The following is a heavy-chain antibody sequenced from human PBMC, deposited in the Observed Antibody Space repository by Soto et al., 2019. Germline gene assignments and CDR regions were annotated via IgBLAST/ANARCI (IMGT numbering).Heavy chain of an antibody. J-gene: IGHJ5*02. V-gene: IGHV4-39*01. D-gene: IGHD6-13*01. CDR3: ARRERAAGTDWWFDP. CDR1: GGSISSSSFH. CDR2: IYYSGST. Sequence: QLQLQESGPGLVKPSETLSLTCTVSGGSISSSSFHWGWIRQPPGKGLEWIGSIYYSGSTHYSPSLKMRVTISVDTSKIQFSLKLSSVTAADTAVYYCARRERAAGTDWWFDPWGQGTLVTVSS.